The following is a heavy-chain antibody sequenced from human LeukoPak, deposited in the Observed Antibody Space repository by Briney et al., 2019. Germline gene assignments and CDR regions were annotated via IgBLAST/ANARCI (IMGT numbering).Heavy chain of an antibody. J-gene: IGHJ4*02. CDR1: GFPLSSYS. CDR3: VRVKGSYFDY. V-gene: IGHV3-48*01. CDR2: ISASGSAI. Sequence: GGSLRLSCTASGFPLSSYSMNWIRQAPGKGLKWISYISASGSAIYYVDSVNGRVTVSRDNARNSLFLQMDSPRAEDTAVYYCVRVKGSYFDYWGPGTLVTVSS. D-gene: IGHD2-15*01.